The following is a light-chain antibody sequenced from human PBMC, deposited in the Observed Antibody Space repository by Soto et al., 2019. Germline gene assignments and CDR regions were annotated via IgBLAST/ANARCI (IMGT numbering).Light chain of an antibody. V-gene: IGLV2-23*01. CDR3: YSDGRSYYV. CDR1: TIDVGSYSL. Sequence: QSVLTQPASVSGSPGQSIAISCTGTTIDVGSYSLVSWYQHHPGKAPQLMIYEASKRPSGVSNRFSGSKSGNTASLTISGLQAEDEADYYCYSDGRSYYVSGTGTKLTVL. CDR2: EAS. J-gene: IGLJ1*01.